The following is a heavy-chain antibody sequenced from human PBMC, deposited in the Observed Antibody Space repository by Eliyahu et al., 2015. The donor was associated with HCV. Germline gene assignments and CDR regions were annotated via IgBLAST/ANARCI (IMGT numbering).Heavy chain of an antibody. V-gene: IGHV3-7*04. CDR3: ARAMVTPSQDKYYGMDV. CDR2: IKQDGSEK. CDR1: EFTFSRYX. D-gene: IGHD2-21*02. Sequence: EVQLVESGGGLVQPGGSLRLSCXAXEFTFSRYXMSWVRQAPGKRLEWVANIKQDGSEKYYVDSVRGRFTISRDNAKKSLYLQMNSLRAEDTAVYYCARAMVTPSQDKYYGMDVWGQGTTVTVSS. J-gene: IGHJ6*02.